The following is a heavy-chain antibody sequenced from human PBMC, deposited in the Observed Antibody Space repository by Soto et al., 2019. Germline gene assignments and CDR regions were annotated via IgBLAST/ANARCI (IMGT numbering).Heavy chain of an antibody. CDR1: GFTFGDYA. V-gene: IGHV3-49*03. D-gene: IGHD5-12*01. Sequence: GGSLRLSCTASGFTFGDYAMSWFRQAPGKGLEWVGFIRSKGYGGTTQYAASVKGRFTISRDDSKSIAYLQMNSLQTEDTAVYYCTRDRVVATIFNRYFDNWGQGTLVTVSS. CDR2: IRSKGYGGTT. CDR3: TRDRVVATIFNRYFDN. J-gene: IGHJ4*02.